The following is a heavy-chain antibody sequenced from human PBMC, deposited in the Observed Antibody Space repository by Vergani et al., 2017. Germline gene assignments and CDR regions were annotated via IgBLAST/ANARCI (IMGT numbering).Heavy chain of an antibody. Sequence: QVQLVQSGAEVKKPGASVKVSCKASGYTFTGYYMHWVRQAPGQGLEWMGWINPNSGGTNYAQKFKGRVTMTRDTSISTAYMELSRLRSDDTAVYYCAVTRLRGVHRSWPPYDYWGQGTLVTVSS. CDR2: INPNSGGT. J-gene: IGHJ4*02. CDR1: GYTFTGYY. CDR3: AVTRLRGVHRSWPPYDY. D-gene: IGHD3-10*01. V-gene: IGHV1-2*02.